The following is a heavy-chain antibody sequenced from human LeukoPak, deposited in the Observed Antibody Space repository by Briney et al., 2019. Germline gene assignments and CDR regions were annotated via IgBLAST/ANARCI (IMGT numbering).Heavy chain of an antibody. Sequence: PSETLSLTCTISGASISSYYWSWVRQPPGKGLEWIGYIYYTGNTNYNPSLKSRVTILVHTSKNQFSLKLSSVTPADTAVYYCARNRAVGWDYYLDVWGKGTTVTVSS. CDR1: GASISSYY. D-gene: IGHD6-19*01. J-gene: IGHJ6*03. CDR2: IYYTGNT. V-gene: IGHV4-59*01. CDR3: ARNRAVGWDYYLDV.